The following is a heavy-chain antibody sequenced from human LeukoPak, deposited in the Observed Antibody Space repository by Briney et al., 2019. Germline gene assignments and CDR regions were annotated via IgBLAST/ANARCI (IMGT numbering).Heavy chain of an antibody. CDR3: ARGETSPFDY. J-gene: IGHJ4*02. CDR1: GFTFNTYS. Sequence: PGGSLRLSCAASGFTFNTYSMNWVRQAPGKGLEWVSYISSGSVTRYYADSVKGRFTITRDNAENSLFLQMNSLRDEDTAVYYCARGETSPFDYWGQGTLVTVSS. D-gene: IGHD3-16*01. CDR2: ISSGSVTR. V-gene: IGHV3-48*02.